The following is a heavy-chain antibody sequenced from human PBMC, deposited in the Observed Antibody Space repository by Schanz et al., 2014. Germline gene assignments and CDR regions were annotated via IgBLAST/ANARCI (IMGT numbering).Heavy chain of an antibody. CDR2: ISDNGIST. V-gene: IGHV3-NL1*01. CDR1: GFTFRSYG. Sequence: VQLVESGGGMVQPGGSLRLSCAASGFTFRSYGMHWVRQAPGKGLEWVSGISDNGISTYYADSVKGRFTVSRDNSKNTVYLQMNSLRAEDTAVYYCAKEESPPSLVDYWGQGTLVTVSS. CDR3: AKEESPPSLVDY. J-gene: IGHJ4*02.